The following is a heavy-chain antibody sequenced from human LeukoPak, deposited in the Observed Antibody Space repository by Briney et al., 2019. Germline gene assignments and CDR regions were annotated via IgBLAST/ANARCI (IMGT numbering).Heavy chain of an antibody. CDR1: GYSFTSYW. Sequence: GESLKISCKGSGYSFTSYWIGWVRQMPGKGLEWMGIIYPGDSDTRYSPSFQGQVTISADKSISTAYLQWSSLKASDTAMYYCARQPRSTLKYYYEEFHWFDPWGQGTLVTVSS. D-gene: IGHD3-22*01. CDR2: IYPGDSDT. J-gene: IGHJ5*02. V-gene: IGHV5-51*01. CDR3: ARQPRSTLKYYYEEFHWFDP.